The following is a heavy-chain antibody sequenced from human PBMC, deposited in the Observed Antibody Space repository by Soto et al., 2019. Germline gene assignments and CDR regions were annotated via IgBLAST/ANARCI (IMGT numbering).Heavy chain of an antibody. V-gene: IGHV3-23*01. CDR1: GFTFNTYA. CDR3: ARAPAGAVTNPFDY. Sequence: EVQLLESGGGLVQPGGSLRLSCAASGFTFNTYAMSWVRQAPGKGLEWFSAISGRGGIAYYADSVKGRFTISRDNSMSTLFLQMYSLRAEDAAIYYCARAPAGAVTNPFDYWGQGTLVTVS. J-gene: IGHJ4*02. D-gene: IGHD4-17*01. CDR2: ISGRGGIA.